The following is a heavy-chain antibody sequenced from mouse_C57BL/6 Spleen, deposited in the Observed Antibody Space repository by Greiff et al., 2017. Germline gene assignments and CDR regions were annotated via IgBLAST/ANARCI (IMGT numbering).Heavy chain of an antibody. Sequence: EVKLMESGPELVKPGASVKISCKASGYSFTDYNMNWVKQSNGKSLEWIGVINPNYGTTSYNQKFKGKATLTVAQSSLTAYMQLNSLTSEDSAVYYCARDSSGPPFAYWGQGTLVTVSA. V-gene: IGHV1-39*01. CDR2: INPNYGTT. J-gene: IGHJ3*01. CDR3: ARDSSGPPFAY. D-gene: IGHD3-2*02. CDR1: GYSFTDYN.